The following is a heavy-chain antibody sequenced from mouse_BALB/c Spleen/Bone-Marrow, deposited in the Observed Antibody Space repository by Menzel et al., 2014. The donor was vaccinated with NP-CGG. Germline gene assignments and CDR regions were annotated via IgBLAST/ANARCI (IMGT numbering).Heavy chain of an antibody. CDR1: GYTFSNYW. CDR3: TTLARNNFDY. V-gene: IGHV1-5*01. J-gene: IGHJ2*01. CDR2: IHPGNSDT. Sequence: EVQLQQSGTVLARPGAAVKMSCKASGYTFSNYWMHWIKQRPGQGLEWIGTIHPGNSDTTYNQKFKGKAKLTAVTSTSTACMELSSLTNEDSAVYYCTTLARNNFDYWGQGTTLTVSS. D-gene: IGHD3-1*01.